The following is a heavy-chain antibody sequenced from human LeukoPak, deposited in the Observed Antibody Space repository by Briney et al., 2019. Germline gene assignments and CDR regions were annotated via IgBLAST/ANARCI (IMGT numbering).Heavy chain of an antibody. CDR3: ARGGSSWYGPLGYYGMDV. J-gene: IGHJ6*02. CDR1: GGSISSYY. CDR2: IYYSGST. Sequence: PSETLSLTCTVSGGSISSYYWSWIRQPPGKGLEWIGYIYYSGSTNYNPPLKSRVTISVDTSKNQFSLKLSSVTAADTAVYYCARGGSSWYGPLGYYGMDVWGQGTTVTVSS. V-gene: IGHV4-59*01. D-gene: IGHD6-13*01.